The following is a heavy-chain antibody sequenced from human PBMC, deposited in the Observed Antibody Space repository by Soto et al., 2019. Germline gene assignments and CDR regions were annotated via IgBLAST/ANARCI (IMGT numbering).Heavy chain of an antibody. CDR1: GGTFSSYA. V-gene: IGHV1-69*06. CDR3: ARDFNVVGAKYAWIPYYYYGMDV. D-gene: IGHD5-18*01. CDR2: IITIFGTA. J-gene: IGHJ6*02. Sequence: QVQLVQSGAEVKKPGSSVKVSCKASGGTFSSYAISWVRQAPGQGLEWMGGIITIFGTANYAQKFQERVTITADKTTRPAYMERSSLRLEDRAVYYWARDFNVVGAKYAWIPYYYYGMDVWGQGTTVTVSS.